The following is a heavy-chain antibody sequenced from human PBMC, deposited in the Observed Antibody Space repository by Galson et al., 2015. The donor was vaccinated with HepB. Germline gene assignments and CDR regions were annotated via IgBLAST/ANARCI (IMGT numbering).Heavy chain of an antibody. J-gene: IGHJ3*01. V-gene: IGHV3-9*01. Sequence: SLRLSCAASGFTFDNFAMHWVRQVPGTGLEWVSGLSWNNGSYGYADSVKGRFTISRDNSKNSLYLQMNSLRPEDTAVYYCAKDRWDLLRMGAFDVWGQGTLVTVSS. D-gene: IGHD2-8*01. CDR2: LSWNNGSY. CDR1: GFTFDNFA. CDR3: AKDRWDLLRMGAFDV.